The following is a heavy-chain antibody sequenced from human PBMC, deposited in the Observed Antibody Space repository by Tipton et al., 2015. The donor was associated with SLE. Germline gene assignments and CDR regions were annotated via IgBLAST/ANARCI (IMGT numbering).Heavy chain of an antibody. CDR1: GFNPSDYG. CDR3: ARERITIFGVVTSPWFDP. CDR2: ISHDGSTA. D-gene: IGHD3-3*01. Sequence: GVSGFNPSDYGMHWVRQAPGRGLEWVAVISHDGSTAYFADSVKGRFTISRDNSKNTLYLQMNSLRAEDTAVYYCARERITIFGVVTSPWFDPWGQGTLVTVSS. J-gene: IGHJ5*02. V-gene: IGHV3-30*19.